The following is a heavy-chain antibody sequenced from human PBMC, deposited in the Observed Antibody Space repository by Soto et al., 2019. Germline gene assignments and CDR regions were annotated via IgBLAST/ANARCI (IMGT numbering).Heavy chain of an antibody. CDR1: GFTFSSYA. Sequence: EVQLLESGGDLIQPGGSLRLSCAASGFTFSSYAMSWVRHAPGKGLGWVSAISSSGVSTFYADSVKGRFTISRDNSRNTLYLQMNSLRAEDTAIYYCAKYQPMTQPRPYFDYWGQGTLVTVSS. CDR2: ISSSGVST. D-gene: IGHD3-22*01. J-gene: IGHJ4*02. CDR3: AKYQPMTQPRPYFDY. V-gene: IGHV3-23*01.